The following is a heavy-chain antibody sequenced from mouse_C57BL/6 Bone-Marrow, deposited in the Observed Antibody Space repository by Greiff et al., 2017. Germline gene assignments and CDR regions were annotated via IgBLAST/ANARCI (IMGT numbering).Heavy chain of an antibody. CDR3: TPGSSYPYYFDY. Sequence: VQLKESGAELVRPGASVKLSCTASGFNIKDDYMHWVKQRPEQGLEWIGWIDPENGDTEYASKFQGKATITADTSSNTAYLQLSSLTSEDTAVYYCTPGSSYPYYFDYWGQGTTLTVSS. D-gene: IGHD1-1*01. CDR1: GFNIKDDY. J-gene: IGHJ2*01. CDR2: IDPENGDT. V-gene: IGHV14-4*01.